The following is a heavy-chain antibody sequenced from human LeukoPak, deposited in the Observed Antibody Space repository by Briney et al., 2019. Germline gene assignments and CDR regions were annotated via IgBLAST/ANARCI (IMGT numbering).Heavy chain of an antibody. Sequence: GGSLRLSCAGSGFTFSSYWMSWVRQAPGKGLEWVASIKQDKSQIHYVESMKGRFTISRDNAKSSLFLQMNNLRVEDTAVYYCARLRDDVTKFDSWGQGTLVTVSS. V-gene: IGHV3-7*01. J-gene: IGHJ4*02. D-gene: IGHD2-8*01. CDR1: GFTFSSYW. CDR3: ARLRDDVTKFDS. CDR2: IKQDKSQI.